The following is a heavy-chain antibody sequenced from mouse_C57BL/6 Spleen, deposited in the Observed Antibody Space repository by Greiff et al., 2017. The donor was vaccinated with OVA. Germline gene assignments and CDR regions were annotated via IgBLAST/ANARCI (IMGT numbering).Heavy chain of an antibody. D-gene: IGHD2-4*01. V-gene: IGHV5-4*03. CDR2: ISDGGSYT. Sequence: DVMLVESGGGLVKPGGSLKLSCAASGFTFSSYAMSWVRQTPEKRLEWVATISDGGSYTYYPDNVKGRFTISRDNAKNNLYLQMSHLKSEDTAMYYCAANYDPTTQWYFDVWGTGTTVTVSS. CDR3: AANYDPTTQWYFDV. CDR1: GFTFSSYA. J-gene: IGHJ1*03.